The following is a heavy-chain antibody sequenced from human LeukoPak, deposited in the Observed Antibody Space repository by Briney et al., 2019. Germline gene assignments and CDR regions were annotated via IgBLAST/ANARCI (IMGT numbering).Heavy chain of an antibody. J-gene: IGHJ5*02. CDR1: GYTFTSYA. CDR3: AREDLSSSSWYRGFDP. CDR2: INTNTGNP. Sequence: PRASVKVSCKASGYTFTSYAMNWVRQAPGQGLEWMGWINTNTGNPTYAQGFTGRFVFSLDTSVSTAYLQISSLKAEDTAVYYCAREDLSSSSWYRGFDPWGQGTLVTVSS. V-gene: IGHV7-4-1*02. D-gene: IGHD6-13*01.